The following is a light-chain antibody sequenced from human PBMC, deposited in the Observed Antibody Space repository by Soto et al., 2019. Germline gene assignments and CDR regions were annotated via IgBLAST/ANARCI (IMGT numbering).Light chain of an antibody. V-gene: IGKV1-39*01. CDR3: QQSYSTPLIT. Sequence: DIQMTQSPASLSASLGDRVTITCRASESIGSYLNWYQQKPGKAPKLLISTASSLQRGVPSRFSGRGFGTDFTLTSSGLQPEDFATYYCQQSYSTPLITFGQGTRLEI. CDR1: ESIGSY. CDR2: TAS. J-gene: IGKJ5*01.